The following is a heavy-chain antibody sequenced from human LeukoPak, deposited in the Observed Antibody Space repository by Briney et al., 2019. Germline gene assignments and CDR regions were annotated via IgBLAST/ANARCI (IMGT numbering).Heavy chain of an antibody. V-gene: IGHV4-39*07. D-gene: IGHD3-22*01. CDR3: ARGLSSSGRSFDP. CDR1: GGSISSSSYY. CDR2: IYYSGST. Sequence: SETLSLTCTVSGGSISSSSYYWGWIRQPPGKGLEWIGSIYYSGSTYYNPSLKSRVTISVDTSKNQFSLKLNSVTAADTAVYYCARGLSSSGRSFDPWGQGTLVTVSS. J-gene: IGHJ5*02.